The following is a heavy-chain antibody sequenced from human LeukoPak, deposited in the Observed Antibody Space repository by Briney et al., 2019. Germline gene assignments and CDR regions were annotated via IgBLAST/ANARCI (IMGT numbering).Heavy chain of an antibody. CDR3: ARVTVAGNVDY. D-gene: IGHD6-19*01. CDR2: IYYTGIT. J-gene: IGHJ4*02. Sequence: SETLSLTCTVSGGPISSGASYWSWLRQHPGQGLEWIGYIYYTGITYYNPSLKSRVTIFVGTSKNQFSLKLSSVTAADTAVYYCARVTVAGNVDYWGQGTLVTVSS. CDR1: GGPISSGASY. V-gene: IGHV4-31*03.